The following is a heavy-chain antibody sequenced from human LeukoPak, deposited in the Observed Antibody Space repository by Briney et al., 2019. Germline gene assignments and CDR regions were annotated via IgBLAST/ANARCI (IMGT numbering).Heavy chain of an antibody. D-gene: IGHD1-7*01. CDR3: ARDVDWNYSFDY. CDR2: ITPSGGSS. CDR1: GYTFTSYY. J-gene: IGHJ4*02. Sequence: ASVKVSCKASGYTFTSYYMHWVRQAPGQGLEWMGIITPSGGSSTYAQKFQGRVTMTRDTSTSTVYMELSSLRSEDTAVYYCARDVDWNYSFDYWGQGTLVTVSS. V-gene: IGHV1-46*01.